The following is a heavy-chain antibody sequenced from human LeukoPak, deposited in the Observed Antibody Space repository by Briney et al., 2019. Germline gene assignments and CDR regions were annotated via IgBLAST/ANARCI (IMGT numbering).Heavy chain of an antibody. CDR2: INPNSGGT. CDR1: GYTFTGYY. Sequence: ASVKVSCKASGYTFTGYYMHWVRQAPGQGLEWMGWINPNSGGTNYAQKFQGRVTMTRDTSISTAYMELSRLRSDDTAVYYCARDGVVDTAMVTYDYWGQGTLVTVSS. V-gene: IGHV1-2*02. J-gene: IGHJ4*02. D-gene: IGHD5-18*01. CDR3: ARDGVVDTAMVTYDY.